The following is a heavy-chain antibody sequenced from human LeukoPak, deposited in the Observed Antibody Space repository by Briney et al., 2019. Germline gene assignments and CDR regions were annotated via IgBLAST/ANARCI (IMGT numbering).Heavy chain of an antibody. Sequence: ARGSLRLSCAASGFTFSSSAMSWVRQAPGKGLEWVAAISDTGRLSYCADSVNGRFTISRDNSKNTLYLQMNSLRAEDTAVYYCAKPSTSVAGPEGPADYWGQGTLVTVSS. CDR1: GFTFSSSA. D-gene: IGHD6-19*01. V-gene: IGHV3-23*01. CDR3: AKPSTSVAGPEGPADY. CDR2: ISDTGRLS. J-gene: IGHJ4*02.